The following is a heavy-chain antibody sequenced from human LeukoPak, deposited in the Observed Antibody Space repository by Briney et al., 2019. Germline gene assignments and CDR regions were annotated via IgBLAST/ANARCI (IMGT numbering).Heavy chain of an antibody. J-gene: IGHJ6*02. V-gene: IGHV3-66*01. CDR2: LYIAGST. D-gene: IGHD3-3*01. Sequence: PGGSLRLSCAASGFTVSSNYMSWVRQAPGKGLKWVSVLYIAGSTYYADSVKGRFTISRDNSKNTLYLQMNSLSVEDTAIYYCARGGFWSGNGMDVWGQGTTVIVSS. CDR3: ARGGFWSGNGMDV. CDR1: GFTVSSNY.